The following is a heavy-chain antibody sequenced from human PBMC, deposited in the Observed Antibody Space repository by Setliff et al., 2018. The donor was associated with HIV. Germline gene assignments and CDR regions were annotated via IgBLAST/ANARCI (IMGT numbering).Heavy chain of an antibody. J-gene: IGHJ4*02. CDR2: IYQTGCI. CDR3: ARQAWHSGRNGYFVDY. Sequence: PSETLSLTCSVSGYSISNGYYWGWFRQSPGKGLEWIATIYQTGCIYYNPSLQNRVTLFLDMSKNQFSLKLSSATAADTAVYYCARQAWHSGRNGYFVDYWGQGMLVTVSS. CDR1: GYSISNGYY. D-gene: IGHD3-22*01. V-gene: IGHV4-38-2*02.